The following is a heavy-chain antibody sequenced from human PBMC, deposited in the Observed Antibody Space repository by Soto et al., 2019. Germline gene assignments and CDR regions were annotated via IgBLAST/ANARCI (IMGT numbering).Heavy chain of an antibody. D-gene: IGHD3-3*01. CDR3: ARGNYDFWSGPSNWFDP. Sequence: EASVKVSCKASGYTFTSYAMHWVRQAPGQRLEWMGWINAGNGNTKYSQKFQGRVTITRDTSASTAYMELSSLRSEDTAVYYCARGNYDFWSGPSNWFDPWGQGTLVTVSS. J-gene: IGHJ5*02. V-gene: IGHV1-3*01. CDR1: GYTFTSYA. CDR2: INAGNGNT.